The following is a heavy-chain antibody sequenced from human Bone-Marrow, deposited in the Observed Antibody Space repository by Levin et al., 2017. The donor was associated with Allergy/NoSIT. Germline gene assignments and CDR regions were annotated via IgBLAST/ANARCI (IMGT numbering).Heavy chain of an antibody. D-gene: IGHD1-1*01. V-gene: IGHV4-30-4*01. CDR1: GGSISSPDYY. Sequence: SSETLSLTCSVSGGSISSPDYYWSWIRQSPETGLEWIGYIYYTGTTFYNPSLKSRLLISSDTSKNQFSLRVTSVTAADTAVYYCARGGWKPFEFWGQGALVTVSS. CDR3: ARGGWKPFEF. J-gene: IGHJ4*02. CDR2: IYYTGTT.